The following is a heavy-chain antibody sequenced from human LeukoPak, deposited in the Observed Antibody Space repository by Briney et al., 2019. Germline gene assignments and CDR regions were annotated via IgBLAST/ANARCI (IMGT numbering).Heavy chain of an antibody. V-gene: IGHV4-4*07. D-gene: IGHD4-17*01. CDR3: ARDGGTVGYGDSYYYYGMDV. J-gene: IGHJ6*02. CDR1: GGSISSYY. Sequence: SETLSLTCTVSGGSISSYYWSWIRQPAGKGLEWIGRIYTSGSTNYNPSLKSRVTMSVDTSKNQFSLKLSSVTAADTAVYYCARDGGTVGYGDSYYYYGMDVWGQGTTVTVSS. CDR2: IYTSGST.